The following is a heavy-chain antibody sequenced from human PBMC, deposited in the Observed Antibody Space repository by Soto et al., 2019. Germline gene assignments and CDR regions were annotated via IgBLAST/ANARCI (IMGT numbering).Heavy chain of an antibody. V-gene: IGHV1-2*04. CDR2: INPNSGGT. D-gene: IGHD6-13*01. CDR3: ATGIAAAGTGWFDP. CDR1: GYTFTGYY. Sequence: GASVKVSCKASGYTFTGYYMHWVRQAPGQGLEWMGWINPNSGGTNYAQKFQGWVTMTRDTSISTAYMELSRLRSDDTAVYYCATGIAAAGTGWFDPWGQGTLVTVSS. J-gene: IGHJ5*02.